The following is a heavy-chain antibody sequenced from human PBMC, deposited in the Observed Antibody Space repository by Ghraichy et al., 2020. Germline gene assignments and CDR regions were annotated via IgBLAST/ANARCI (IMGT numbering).Heavy chain of an antibody. D-gene: IGHD2-21*02. V-gene: IGHV4-39*01. CDR3: RVVYCGGDCYSGNFDS. J-gene: IGHJ4*02. CDR1: GGSISSSIYY. CDR2: ISYSGNT. Sequence: SQTLSLTCTVSGGSISSSIYYWAWIRQPPGKGLEWIGSISYSGNTYYNPSLRSRVTISVDTSKNQFSLQLRSVTATDTAVFARRVVYCGGDCYSGNFDSWGQGTLVTVSS.